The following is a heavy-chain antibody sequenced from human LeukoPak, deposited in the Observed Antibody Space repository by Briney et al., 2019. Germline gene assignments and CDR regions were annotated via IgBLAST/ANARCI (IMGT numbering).Heavy chain of an antibody. J-gene: IGHJ6*02. V-gene: IGHV3-48*01. CDR3: VGGDDMDV. CDR1: GFTFSNYG. CDR2: IGHDSSTI. D-gene: IGHD1-26*01. Sequence: PGGSLRLSCAASGFTFSNYGMTWVRQAPGKGLEWVSYIGHDSSTIYYADFVKGRFTISRDNAKNSLYLQMNSLRAEDTAVYYCVGGDDMDVWGRGTTVTVSS.